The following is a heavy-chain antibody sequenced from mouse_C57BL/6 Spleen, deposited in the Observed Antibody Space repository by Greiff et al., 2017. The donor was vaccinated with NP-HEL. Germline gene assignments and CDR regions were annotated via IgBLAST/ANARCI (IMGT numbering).Heavy chain of an antibody. V-gene: IGHV1-12*01. D-gene: IGHD1-1*01. J-gene: IGHJ4*01. CDR1: GYTFTSYN. Sequence: QVQLQQSGAELVRPGASVKMSCKASGYTFTSYNMHWVKQTPRQGLEWIGAIYPGNGDTSYNQTFKGKATLTVDKSSSTAYMQLSSLTSEDSAVYFCARGGDYYGSSYVGAMDYWGQGTSVTVSS. CDR3: ARGGDYYGSSYVGAMDY. CDR2: IYPGNGDT.